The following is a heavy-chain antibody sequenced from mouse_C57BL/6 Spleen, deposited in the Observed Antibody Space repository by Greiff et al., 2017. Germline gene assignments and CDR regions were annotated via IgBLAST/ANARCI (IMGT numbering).Heavy chain of an antibody. Sequence: QVQLQQPGAELVMPGASVKLSCKASGYTFTSYWLHWVKQRPGQGLAWIGEFDPSDSYTNYNQKFKGTSTLTVDKSSSTSYMQLSSLTSEDSAVYYCARSTVVARGIDVWGTGTTVTVS. D-gene: IGHD1-1*01. CDR1: GYTFTSYW. J-gene: IGHJ1*03. CDR3: ARSTVVARGIDV. CDR2: FDPSDSYT. V-gene: IGHV1-69*01.